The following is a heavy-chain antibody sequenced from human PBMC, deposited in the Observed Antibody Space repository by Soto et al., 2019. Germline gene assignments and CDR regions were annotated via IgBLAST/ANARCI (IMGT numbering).Heavy chain of an antibody. V-gene: IGHV3-30*18. CDR3: EKELNWELRWFGELTFDY. CDR1: GFTFSSYG. J-gene: IGHJ4*02. D-gene: IGHD3-10*01. Sequence: QVQLVESGGGVVQPGRSLRLSCAASGFTFSSYGMHWVRQAPGKGLEWVAVISYDGSNKYYADSVKGRFTISRDNSKNKLYLQMNSLRAEDTAVYYCEKELNWELRWFGELTFDYWGQGTLVTVSS. CDR2: ISYDGSNK.